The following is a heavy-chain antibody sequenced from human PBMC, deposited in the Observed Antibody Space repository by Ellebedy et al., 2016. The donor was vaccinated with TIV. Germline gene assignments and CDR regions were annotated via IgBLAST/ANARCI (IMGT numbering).Heavy chain of an antibody. CDR3: ARDSFGWFGNLVNYFEY. CDR2: IAGNGGDST. J-gene: IGHJ4*02. CDR1: GFTFSSYA. V-gene: IGHV3-23*01. Sequence: GESLKISXAASGFTFSSYAMNWVRQAPGKGLEWVSAIAGNGGDSTHSADSVRGRFAISRDDSKNLLYLQMNSLRAEDSAVYFCARDSFGWFGNLVNYFEYWGQGTLVAVSS. D-gene: IGHD3-10*01.